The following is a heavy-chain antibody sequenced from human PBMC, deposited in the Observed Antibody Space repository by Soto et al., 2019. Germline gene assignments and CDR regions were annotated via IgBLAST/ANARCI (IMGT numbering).Heavy chain of an antibody. CDR1: GYTFTSYY. V-gene: IGHV1-46*01. CDR3: ARECTTTVTTGSGMCYYCGMDV. D-gene: IGHD4-17*01. Sequence: ASVKVSCKASGYTFTSYYMHWLRQAPGQGLEWMGIINPSGGSTSYAQKFQGRVTMTRDTSTSTVYMELSSLRSEDTAVYYCARECTTTVTTGSGMCYYCGMDVWGQGTTVTVSS. CDR2: INPSGGST. J-gene: IGHJ6*02.